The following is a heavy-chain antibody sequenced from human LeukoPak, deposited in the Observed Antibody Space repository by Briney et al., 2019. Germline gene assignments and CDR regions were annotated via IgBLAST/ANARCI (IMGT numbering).Heavy chain of an antibody. CDR2: IYTSGNT. Sequence: GGSLRLPCAASGFTVSSKYMSWVRQAPGKGLEWLSVIYTSGNTFYADSVKGGFTISRDNSKNTLYLQMTSLRAEDTAVYYCARAGPIDYWGQGTLVTVSS. V-gene: IGHV3-53*01. J-gene: IGHJ4*02. CDR3: ARAGPIDY. CDR1: GFTVSSKY.